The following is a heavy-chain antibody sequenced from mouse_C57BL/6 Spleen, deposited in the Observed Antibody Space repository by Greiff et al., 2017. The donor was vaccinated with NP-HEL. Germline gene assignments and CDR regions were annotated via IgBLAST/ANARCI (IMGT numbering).Heavy chain of an antibody. Sequence: VQLQQPGAELVKPGASVKLSCKASGYTFTSYWMHWVKQRPGQGLEWIGMIHPNSGSTNYNEKFKSKATLTVDKSSSTAYMQLSSLTSEDSAVYYCARYEGTGGFAYWGQGTLVTVSA. CDR3: ARYEGTGGFAY. CDR2: IHPNSGST. V-gene: IGHV1-64*01. CDR1: GYTFTSYW. D-gene: IGHD2-3*01. J-gene: IGHJ3*01.